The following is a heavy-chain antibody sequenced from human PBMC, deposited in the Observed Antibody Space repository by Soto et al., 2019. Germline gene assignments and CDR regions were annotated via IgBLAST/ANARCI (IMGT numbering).Heavy chain of an antibody. J-gene: IGHJ6*03. Sequence: QVQLQQWGAGLLKPSETLSLTCAVYGGSISGYYWSWIRQPPGKGLEWIGEINHSGSTNYNPSLKSRVTISVDTSKNQFSLKLSSVTAADTAVYYCARASSSGYYYYYMDVWGKGTTVTVSS. CDR1: GGSISGYY. D-gene: IGHD6-6*01. V-gene: IGHV4-34*01. CDR3: ARASSSGYYYYYMDV. CDR2: INHSGST.